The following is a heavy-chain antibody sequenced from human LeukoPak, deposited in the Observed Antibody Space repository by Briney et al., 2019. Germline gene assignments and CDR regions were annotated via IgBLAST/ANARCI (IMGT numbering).Heavy chain of an antibody. J-gene: IGHJ4*02. Sequence: GGSLRLSCAASGFTFSDYYMSCIRQAPGKGLEWVSYISSSSSYTNSADSVKGRFTISRDNAKNSLYLQMNSLRAEDTAVYYCARDEGYCSGGSCYSNYWGQGTLVTVSS. CDR3: ARDEGYCSGGSCYSNY. CDR2: ISSSSSYT. V-gene: IGHV3-11*06. CDR1: GFTFSDYY. D-gene: IGHD2-15*01.